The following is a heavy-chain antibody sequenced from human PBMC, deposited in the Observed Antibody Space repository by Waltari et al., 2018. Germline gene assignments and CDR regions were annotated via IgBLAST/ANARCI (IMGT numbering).Heavy chain of an antibody. V-gene: IGHV4-39*07. J-gene: IGHJ4*02. CDR2: IYYSGTP. Sequence: QLQLQESGPGLVKPSETLSLTCTVSGGSISSNNYYWGWIRQPPGKGLEWIGSIYYSGTPYYNPSLRSRATISLDTSTKNQFSLKLNSVTAADTAVYYCARGYYYGSGSPIDYWGQGTLVTVSS. CDR1: GGSISSNNYY. CDR3: ARGYYYGSGSPIDY. D-gene: IGHD3-10*01.